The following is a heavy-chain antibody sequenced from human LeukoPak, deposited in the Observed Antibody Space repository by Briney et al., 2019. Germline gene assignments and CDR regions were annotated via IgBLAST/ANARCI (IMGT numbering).Heavy chain of an antibody. CDR2: IKQDGSEK. D-gene: IGHD3-3*01. V-gene: IGHV3-7*01. J-gene: IGHJ4*02. CDR3: ATTKIWSGYYSSGYYFDY. CDR1: GVTLSNYA. Sequence: GGSLRLSCVASGVTLSNYAMSWVRQAPGKGLEWVANIKQDGSEKYYVDSVKGRSTISRDNAKNSLYLQMNSLRAEDTAVYYCATTKIWSGYYSSGYYFDYWGQGTLVTVSS.